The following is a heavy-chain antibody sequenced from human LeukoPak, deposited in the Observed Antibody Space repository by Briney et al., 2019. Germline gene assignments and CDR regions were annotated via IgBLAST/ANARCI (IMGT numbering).Heavy chain of an antibody. J-gene: IGHJ6*03. CDR3: ARVFESGRFYYYMDV. D-gene: IGHD3-10*01. V-gene: IGHV4-4*02. Sequence: SETLSLTCTVSGASVSRNWWSWVRQPPGKGLEWIGEIHHSGGTNYNPSLKSRVTMSLDNSNNHFSLKLSSVTAADTAVYYCARVFESGRFYYYMDVWGKGTTVTVSS. CDR1: GASVSRNW. CDR2: IHHSGGT.